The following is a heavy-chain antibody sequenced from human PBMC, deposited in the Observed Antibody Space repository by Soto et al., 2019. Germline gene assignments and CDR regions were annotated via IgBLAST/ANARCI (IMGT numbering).Heavy chain of an antibody. CDR3: AKDGDILSGYPEYFQH. CDR2: ISGGGGST. CDR1: GFTFSIYA. Sequence: GGSLRLSCAASGFTFSIYAMSWVRQAQGKGLERVSSISGGGGSTYYADSVKGRFTISRDNSKNTLYLQMNSLRAEDTAVYYCAKDGDILSGYPEYFQHWGQGTLVTVSS. V-gene: IGHV3-23*01. J-gene: IGHJ1*01. D-gene: IGHD3-9*01.